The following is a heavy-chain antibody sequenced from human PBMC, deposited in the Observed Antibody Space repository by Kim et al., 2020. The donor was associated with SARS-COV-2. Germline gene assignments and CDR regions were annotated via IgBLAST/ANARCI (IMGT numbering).Heavy chain of an antibody. CDR1: GFTFSSYG. Sequence: GGSLRLSCAASGFTFSSYGMHWVRQAPGKGLEWVAVISYDGSNKYYADSVKGRFTISRDNSKNTLYLQMNSLRAEDTAVYYCAGGYSYGYRGLNYWGQGTLVTVSS. V-gene: IGHV3-30*03. J-gene: IGHJ4*02. CDR3: AGGYSYGYRGLNY. CDR2: ISYDGSNK. D-gene: IGHD5-18*01.